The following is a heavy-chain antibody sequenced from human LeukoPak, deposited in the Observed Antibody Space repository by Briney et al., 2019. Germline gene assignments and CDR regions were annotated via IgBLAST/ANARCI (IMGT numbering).Heavy chain of an antibody. V-gene: IGHV5-51*01. J-gene: IGHJ4*02. CDR3: ARPKYYYDSSGYGVDY. D-gene: IGHD3-22*01. CDR1: GYSFTSYW. Sequence: GESLKISCKGSGYSFTSYWIGWVRQMPGKGLEWMGIIYPGDSDTRYSPPFQGQVTISADKSISTAYLQWSSLKASDTAMYYCARPKYYYDSSGYGVDYWGQGTLVTVSS. CDR2: IYPGDSDT.